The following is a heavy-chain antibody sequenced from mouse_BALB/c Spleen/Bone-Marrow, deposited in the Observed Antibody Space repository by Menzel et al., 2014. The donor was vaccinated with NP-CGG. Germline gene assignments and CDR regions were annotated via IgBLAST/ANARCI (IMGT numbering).Heavy chain of an antibody. V-gene: IGHV1-67*01. J-gene: IGHJ2*01. CDR1: GYKFTDYA. CDR3: ARNFYGSAYFDF. D-gene: IGHD1-1*01. Sequence: VQGVESGPELVRPGVSVKISCKGSGYKFTDYAMHWVKQSHAKSLEWIGLISTYSGNTHYNQKFKGKATMTVDKSSSTAYMELARLTSEDSATYYCARNFYGSAYFDFWGQGSTLTVSS. CDR2: ISTYSGNT.